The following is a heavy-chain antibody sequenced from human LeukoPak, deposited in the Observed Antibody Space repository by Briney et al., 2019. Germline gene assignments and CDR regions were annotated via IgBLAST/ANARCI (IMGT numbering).Heavy chain of an antibody. CDR3: ARDYHYDSSGYHY. V-gene: IGHV3-21*01. D-gene: IGHD3-22*01. Sequence: GGSLRLSCAASGFTFSSYSMNWVRQAPGKGLEWVSSISSSYIYYADSVKGRFTISRDNAKNSLYLQMNSLRAEDTAVYYCARDYHYDSSGYHYWGQGTLVTVSS. CDR1: GFTFSSYS. J-gene: IGHJ4*02. CDR2: ISSSYI.